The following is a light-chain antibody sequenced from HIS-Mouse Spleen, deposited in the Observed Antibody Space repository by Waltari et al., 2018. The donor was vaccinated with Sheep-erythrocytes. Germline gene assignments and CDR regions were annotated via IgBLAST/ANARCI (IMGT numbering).Light chain of an antibody. Sequence: QSALTQPRSVSGSPGQSVTISCTGTSSDVGGYNYVSWYQQHPGKAPKLMIYDVSKRPSGVPDRFSGSKSSNTASLTISGLPAEDEADYYCQAWDSSTAVFGGGTKLTVL. CDR2: DVS. V-gene: IGLV2-11*01. J-gene: IGLJ2*01. CDR1: SSDVGGYNY. CDR3: QAWDSSTAV.